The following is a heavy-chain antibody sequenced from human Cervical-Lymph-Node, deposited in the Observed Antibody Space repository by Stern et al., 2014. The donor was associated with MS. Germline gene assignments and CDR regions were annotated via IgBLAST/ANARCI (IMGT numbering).Heavy chain of an antibody. J-gene: IGHJ4*02. CDR3: ARAKGYCSGGSCYVDQ. CDR2: VYTGGST. V-gene: IGHV4-61*02. D-gene: IGHD2-15*01. Sequence: QVQLQESGPGLVKPSQTLSLTCTVSGAFITSGRYYWSWIRQPAGKGPEWIGHVYTGGSTDYNPSLKSRVPISIDMSETPFSLKLSSVTAADTAVYYCARAKGYCSGGSCYVDQWGQGTLVTVSP. CDR1: GAFITSGRYY.